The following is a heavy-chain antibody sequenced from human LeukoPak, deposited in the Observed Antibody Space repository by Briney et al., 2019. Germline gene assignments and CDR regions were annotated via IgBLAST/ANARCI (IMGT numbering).Heavy chain of an antibody. CDR1: GFSFSNYG. CDR3: AKPRVSSAWSYYFDF. J-gene: IGHJ4*02. D-gene: IGHD6-13*01. CDR2: ISYDGSNK. V-gene: IGHV3-30*18. Sequence: GRSLRLSCAAAGFSFSNYGMHWVRQAPGKGLEWVAVISYDGSNKFYADSVTGRFTIFRDNSKNTLYLEMNSLRADDTALYYCAKPRVSSAWSYYFDFWGQGALVTVSS.